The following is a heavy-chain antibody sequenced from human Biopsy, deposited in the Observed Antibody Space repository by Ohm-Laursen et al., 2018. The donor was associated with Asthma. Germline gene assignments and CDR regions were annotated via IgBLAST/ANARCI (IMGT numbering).Heavy chain of an antibody. Sequence: ASVKVSCKASAYTFIGYHLHWVRQAPGEGLEWMGRINPNGGATIYAQKFQGRVTMTRDTSISTAYMELSSLRSEDTAVYYCARTYYDFLTGQVIDAFAIWGQGTMVTVSS. CDR3: ARTYYDFLTGQVIDAFAI. CDR1: AYTFIGYH. J-gene: IGHJ3*02. D-gene: IGHD3-9*01. V-gene: IGHV1-2*06. CDR2: INPNGGAT.